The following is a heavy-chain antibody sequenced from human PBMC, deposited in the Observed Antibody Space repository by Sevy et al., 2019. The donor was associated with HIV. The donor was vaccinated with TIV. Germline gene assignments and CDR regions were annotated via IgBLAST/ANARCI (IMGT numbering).Heavy chain of an antibody. J-gene: IGHJ4*02. CDR2: ISGSGGST. CDR3: AKGSGFGELLPYYFDY. D-gene: IGHD3-10*01. V-gene: IGHV3-23*01. Sequence: GGSLRLSCAASGFTFSSYTMNWVRQAPGKGLEWVSAISGSGGSTYYVDSVKGRFTISRDNSKSTLYLQMNSLRAEDTAVFYCAKGSGFGELLPYYFDYWGQGTLVTISS. CDR1: GFTFSSYT.